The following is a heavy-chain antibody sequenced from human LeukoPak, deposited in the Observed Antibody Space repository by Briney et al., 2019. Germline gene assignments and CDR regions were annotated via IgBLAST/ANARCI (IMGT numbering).Heavy chain of an antibody. Sequence: SGPALVNPTQTLTLTCTFSGFSLSTSGMRVSWIRQPPGKALEWLARIDWDDDKFYSTSLKTRLTISKDTSKNQVVLTMTNMDPVDTATYYCARTHFSFGTSAPYNWFDPWGQGTLVTVSS. CDR2: IDWDDDK. CDR3: ARTHFSFGTSAPYNWFDP. D-gene: IGHD3-10*01. J-gene: IGHJ5*02. V-gene: IGHV2-70*04. CDR1: GFSLSTSGMR.